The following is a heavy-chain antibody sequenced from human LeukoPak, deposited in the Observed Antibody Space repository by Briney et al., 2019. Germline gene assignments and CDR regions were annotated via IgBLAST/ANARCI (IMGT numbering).Heavy chain of an antibody. J-gene: IGHJ4*02. CDR1: GGSFSGYY. CDR2: INHSGSN. Sequence: SETLSLTCAVYGGSFSGYYWSWIRQPPGKGLEWIGEINHSGSNNYNPSLKSRVTISVDTFKNQFSLKLSSVTAADTAVYYCARGFSGSSPGYYFDYWGQGTLVTVSS. D-gene: IGHD6-6*01. CDR3: ARGFSGSSPGYYFDY. V-gene: IGHV4-34*01.